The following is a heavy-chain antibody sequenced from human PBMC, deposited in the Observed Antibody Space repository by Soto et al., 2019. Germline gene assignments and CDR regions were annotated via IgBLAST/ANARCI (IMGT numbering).Heavy chain of an antibody. CDR3: ARGRYGDY. D-gene: IGHD1-1*01. Sequence: QVHLVQSGAEVKKPGASVKVSCKGSGYAFTTYGITWVRQAPGQGLEWMGWISAHNGNTNYAQKRQGRVTETRDTSTSTAYMELRSLRADDTAVYYCARGRYGDYWGQGALVTVSS. J-gene: IGHJ4*02. V-gene: IGHV1-18*01. CDR1: GYAFTTYG. CDR2: ISAHNGNT.